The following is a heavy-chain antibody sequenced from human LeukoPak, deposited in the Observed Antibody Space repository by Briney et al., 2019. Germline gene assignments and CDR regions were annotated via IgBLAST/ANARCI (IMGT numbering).Heavy chain of an antibody. V-gene: IGHV4-4*07. CDR1: GGSISSYY. J-gene: IGHJ4*02. CDR2: IYTSGST. CDR3: ARLNYYGSGSYYSYFDY. D-gene: IGHD3-10*01. Sequence: PSETLSLTCTVSGGSISSYYWNWIRQPAGKGLEWIGRIYTSGSTNYNPSLKSRVTMSVDTSKNQFSLKLSSVTAADTAVYYCARLNYYGSGSYYSYFDYWGQGALVTVSS.